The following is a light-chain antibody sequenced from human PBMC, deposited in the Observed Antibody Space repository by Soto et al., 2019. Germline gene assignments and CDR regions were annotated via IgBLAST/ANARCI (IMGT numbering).Light chain of an antibody. J-gene: IGLJ2*01. CDR3: QSYDSSLSGVV. CDR1: RSNLGAGYD. Sequence: QSVLTQPPSVSGAPGQRVTISCTGSRSNLGAGYDVHWYQHLPGTAPKLFIYANDNRPSGVPDRFSGSKSDTSASLAITGLQAEDEADYYCQSYDSSLSGVVFGGGTKRTVL. V-gene: IGLV1-40*01. CDR2: AND.